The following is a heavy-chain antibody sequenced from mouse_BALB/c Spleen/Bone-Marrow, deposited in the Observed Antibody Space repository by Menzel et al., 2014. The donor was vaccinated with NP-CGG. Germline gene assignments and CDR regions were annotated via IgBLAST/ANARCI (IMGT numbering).Heavy chain of an antibody. CDR1: GYTFSNYW. Sequence: VQLQQSGAELMKPGASVKISCKATGYTFSNYWMEWVKQRPGHGLEWIGEILPGSGGTNYNEKFTGEATFTADTSSNTAYLQLSSLTSADSAVYYCASGDYFDYWGQGTTLTVSS. J-gene: IGHJ2*01. V-gene: IGHV1-9*01. CDR2: ILPGSGGT. CDR3: ASGDYFDY.